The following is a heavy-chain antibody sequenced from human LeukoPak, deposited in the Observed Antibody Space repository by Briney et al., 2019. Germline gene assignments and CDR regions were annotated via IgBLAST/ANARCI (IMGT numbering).Heavy chain of an antibody. D-gene: IGHD1-14*01. J-gene: IGHJ5*02. V-gene: IGHV1-2*02. CDR3: ARVLLRTGIPEGFDP. CDR2: INPNSGGT. CDR1: GYTFGDHY. Sequence: ASVKVSCKASGYTFGDHYMHWVRQAPGQGLEWMAWINPNSGGTKYAQRFQGRVTMTRDTSISTAYMELRRLRSDDTAVYYCARVLLRTGIPEGFDPWGQGTLVTVSS.